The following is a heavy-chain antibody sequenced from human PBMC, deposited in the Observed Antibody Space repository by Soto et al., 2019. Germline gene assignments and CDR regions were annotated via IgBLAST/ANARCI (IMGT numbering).Heavy chain of an antibody. V-gene: IGHV4-34*01. CDR2: INHSGST. CDR3: AKRYYYGMDV. CDR1: GGSFSGYY. J-gene: IGHJ6*02. Sequence: QVQLQQWGAGLLKPSETLSLTCAVYGGSFSGYYWSWIRQPPGKGLEWIGEINHSGSTNYNPSLKSRVTRSVDTSKNQFSLKLSSVTAADTAVYYCAKRYYYGMDVWGQGTTVTVSS.